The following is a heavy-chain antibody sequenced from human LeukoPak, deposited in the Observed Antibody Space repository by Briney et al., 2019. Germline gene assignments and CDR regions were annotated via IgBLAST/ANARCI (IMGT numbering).Heavy chain of an antibody. CDR1: GGTFSSYA. J-gene: IGHJ5*02. V-gene: IGHV1-69*13. Sequence: GASVKVSCKASGGTFSSYAISWVRQAPGQGLEWMGGIIPIFGTANYAQKFQGRVTITADESTSTAYMELSSLRSEDTAVYYCARASTMVRGSGWFDPWGQGTLVTVSS. D-gene: IGHD3-10*01. CDR3: ARASTMVRGSGWFDP. CDR2: IIPIFGTA.